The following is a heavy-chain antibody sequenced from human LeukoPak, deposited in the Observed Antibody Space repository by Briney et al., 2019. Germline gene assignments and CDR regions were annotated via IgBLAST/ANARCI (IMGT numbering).Heavy chain of an antibody. J-gene: IGHJ4*02. CDR2: INPNSGGT. V-gene: IGHV1-2*04. CDR1: GYTFTDYY. Sequence: GASVKVSCKASGYTFTDYYMQWVRQAPGQGLEWMRWINPNSGGTHYVQRFQGWVTMTRDTSISTAYMELSRLTSDDTAVYYCARGGPYYDSSRANDLNYWGQGTLVTVSS. D-gene: IGHD3-22*01. CDR3: ARGGPYYDSSRANDLNY.